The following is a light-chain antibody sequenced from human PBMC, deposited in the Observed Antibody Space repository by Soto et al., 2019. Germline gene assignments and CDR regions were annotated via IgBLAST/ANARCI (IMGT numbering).Light chain of an antibody. CDR3: QQRSNWPPRYT. CDR1: QSVSSY. CDR2: DAS. V-gene: IGKV3-11*01. Sequence: EIVLTQSPATLSLSLGERATLSCRASQSVSSYLAWYQQKPGQAPRLLIYDASNRATGIPARFSGSGSGTDFTLTISSLEPEDFAVYYCQQRSNWPPRYTFGQGTKLEIK. J-gene: IGKJ2*01.